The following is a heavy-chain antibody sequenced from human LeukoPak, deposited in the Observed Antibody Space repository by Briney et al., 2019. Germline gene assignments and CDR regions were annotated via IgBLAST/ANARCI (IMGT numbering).Heavy chain of an antibody. J-gene: IGHJ4*02. CDR3: ARGGWAYFDY. D-gene: IGHD6-19*01. V-gene: IGHV4-59*01. Sequence: SETLSLTCTVSGGSISSYYWSWIRQPPGKGLEWIGYIYYSGTTNYNPSPKSRVTVSVDTSKNQFSVKLTSVTAADTAVYYCARGGWAYFDYWGQGSLVTVSS. CDR2: IYYSGTT. CDR1: GGSISSYY.